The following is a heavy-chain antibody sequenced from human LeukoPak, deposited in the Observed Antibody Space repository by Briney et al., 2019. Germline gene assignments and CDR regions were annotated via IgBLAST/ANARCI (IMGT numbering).Heavy chain of an antibody. CDR2: IRTKFYGGTA. CDR1: GFTFEDYA. J-gene: IGHJ3*02. D-gene: IGHD3-10*01. V-gene: IGHV3-49*03. CDR3: ARVGRDRGFDI. Sequence: GGSLRLSCTSSGFTFEDYALTWLRQAPGKGLEWLGFIRTKFYGGTADYAASVKARFTISRDDYKNIAYLQMDGLKSEDTALYYCARVGRDRGFDIWGQGTAVTVSS.